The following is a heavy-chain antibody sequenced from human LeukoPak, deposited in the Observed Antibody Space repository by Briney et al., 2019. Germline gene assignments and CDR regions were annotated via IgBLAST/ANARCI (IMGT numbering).Heavy chain of an antibody. CDR3: VKTRGDNFFDY. CDR2: ITNDGSST. D-gene: IGHD2-21*02. J-gene: IGHJ4*02. CDR1: GLTFSSHW. Sequence: PGGSLRLSCAASGLTFSSHWMHWVRQAPGKGLVWVSRITNDGSSTTYADSVKGRFTISRDISRNTLYLQMNSLRAEDTAVYYCVKTRGDNFFDYWGQGTLVTVSS. V-gene: IGHV3-74*01.